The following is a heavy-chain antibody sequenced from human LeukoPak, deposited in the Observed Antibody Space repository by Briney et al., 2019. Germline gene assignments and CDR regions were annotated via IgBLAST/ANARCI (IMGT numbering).Heavy chain of an antibody. CDR3: ARTYYYDSSGYSYYFDY. V-gene: IGHV4-34*01. CDR2: INHSGST. J-gene: IGHJ4*02. CDR1: GGSFSGYY. D-gene: IGHD3-22*01. Sequence: PSETLSLTCAVYGGSFSGYYWSWLRQPPGKGLEWIGEINHSGSTNYNPSLKSRVTISVDTSKNQFSLKLSSVTAADTVVYYCARTYYYDSSGYSYYFDYWGQGTLVTVSS.